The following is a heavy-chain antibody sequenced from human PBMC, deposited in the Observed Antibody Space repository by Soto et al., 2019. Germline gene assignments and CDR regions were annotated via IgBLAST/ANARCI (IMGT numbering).Heavy chain of an antibody. D-gene: IGHD6-25*01. Sequence: EVQLVESGGGLVQPGGSLRLSCEASGFTVSSNYMSWVRQAPGKGLEWVSVIYSGGSTYYADSVKGRFTISRDNSKNTLYLQMNSLRAEDTAVYYCASGVKERLGKPRLFTYDYWGQGTLVTVSS. CDR1: GFTVSSNY. CDR3: ASGVKERLGKPRLFTYDY. J-gene: IGHJ4*02. V-gene: IGHV3-66*01. CDR2: IYSGGST.